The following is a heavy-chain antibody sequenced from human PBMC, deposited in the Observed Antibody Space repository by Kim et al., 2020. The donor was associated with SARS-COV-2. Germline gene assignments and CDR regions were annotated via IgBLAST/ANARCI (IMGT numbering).Heavy chain of an antibody. CDR2: IKSKTDGGTT. D-gene: IGHD1-1*01. J-gene: IGHJ6*04. CDR3: TTASTIRRDYGMDV. Sequence: GGSLRLSCAASGFTFSNAWMSWVRQAPGKGLEWVCRIKSKTDGGTTDYAAPVKGRFTISRDDSKNTLYLQMNSLKTEDTAVYYCTTASTIRRDYGMDVWGERTTGTVSS. CDR1: GFTFSNAW. V-gene: IGHV3-15*01.